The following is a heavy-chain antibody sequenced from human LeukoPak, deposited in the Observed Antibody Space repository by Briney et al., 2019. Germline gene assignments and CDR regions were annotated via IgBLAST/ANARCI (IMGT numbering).Heavy chain of an antibody. V-gene: IGHV5-51*01. CDR2: IYPGDSDT. Sequence: KIGESLKISCKGSGYSFTSYWIGWVRQMPGKGLEWMGIIYPGDSDTRYSPSFQGQVTISADKSISTAYLQWSSLKASDTAMYYCARHVGDGSGSYYIFDYWGQGTLVTVSS. J-gene: IGHJ4*02. CDR3: ARHVGDGSGSYYIFDY. CDR1: GYSFTSYW. D-gene: IGHD3-10*01.